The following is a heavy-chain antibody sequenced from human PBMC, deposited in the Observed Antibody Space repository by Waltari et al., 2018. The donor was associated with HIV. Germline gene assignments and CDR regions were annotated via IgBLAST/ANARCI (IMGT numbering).Heavy chain of an antibody. CDR1: GFTFSSYD. D-gene: IGHD6-6*01. J-gene: IGHJ4*02. V-gene: IGHV3-13*01. Sequence: EVQLVESGGGLVQPGGSLRLSCAASGFTFSSYDMHWVRQTPGKGLEWVSAINTAGDTYYPGSVKGRFTISRENAKSSLYLQMNSLRAGDTAVYYCARGRTKFRSSITAPLIDYWGQGTLVTVSS. CDR2: INTAGDT. CDR3: ARGRTKFRSSITAPLIDY.